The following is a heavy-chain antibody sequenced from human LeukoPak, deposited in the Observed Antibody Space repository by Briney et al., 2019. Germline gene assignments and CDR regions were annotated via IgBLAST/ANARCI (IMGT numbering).Heavy chain of an antibody. Sequence: PGGSLRLSCAASGFTFSSYAMHWVRQAPGKGLEWVAVISYDGSNKYYADSVKGRFTISRDNSKNTLYLQMNSLRAEDTAVYYCARVVGIAVAGAIDYWGQGTLVTVSS. D-gene: IGHD6-19*01. CDR3: ARVVGIAVAGAIDY. CDR1: GFTFSSYA. V-gene: IGHV3-30-3*01. J-gene: IGHJ4*02. CDR2: ISYDGSNK.